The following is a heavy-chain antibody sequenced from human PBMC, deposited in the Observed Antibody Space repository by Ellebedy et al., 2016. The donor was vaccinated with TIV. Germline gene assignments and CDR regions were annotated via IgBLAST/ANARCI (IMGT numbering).Heavy chain of an antibody. CDR3: ARPAYYYYGMDV. Sequence: GGSLRLXCKGSGYSFTSYWIGWVRQMPGKGLEWMGIIYPGDSDTRYSPSFQGQVTISADKPISTAYLQWSSLKASDTAMYYCARPAYYYYGMDVWGQGTTVTVSS. D-gene: IGHD2-2*01. CDR2: IYPGDSDT. V-gene: IGHV5-51*04. J-gene: IGHJ6*02. CDR1: GYSFTSYW.